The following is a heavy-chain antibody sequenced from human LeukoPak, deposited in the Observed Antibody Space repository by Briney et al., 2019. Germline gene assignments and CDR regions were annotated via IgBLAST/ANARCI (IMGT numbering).Heavy chain of an antibody. CDR3: AREGPRGNSQFDY. D-gene: IGHD2/OR15-2a*01. J-gene: IGHJ4*02. V-gene: IGHV3-23*01. CDR2: ISSSGSST. Sequence: GGSLRLSCAASGFTFSSYAMSWVRQAPGKGLEWVSAISSSGSSTYYADSVKGRFTISRDNSKNTLYLQMNSLRAEDTAVYYCAREGPRGNSQFDYWGQGTLVTVSS. CDR1: GFTFSSYA.